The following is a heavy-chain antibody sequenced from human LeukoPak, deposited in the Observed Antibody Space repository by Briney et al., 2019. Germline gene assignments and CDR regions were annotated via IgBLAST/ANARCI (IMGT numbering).Heavy chain of an antibody. Sequence: PSETLSLTCTVSGGSISSYYWSWIRQPARKGLEWIGRINTSGSTNYNPSLKSRVTMSVDTSKNQFSLKLSSVTAADTAVYYCTRVDFPSYFDLWGRGTLVTVSS. CDR3: TRVDFPSYFDL. J-gene: IGHJ2*01. D-gene: IGHD2/OR15-2a*01. CDR2: INTSGST. V-gene: IGHV4-4*07. CDR1: GGSISSYY.